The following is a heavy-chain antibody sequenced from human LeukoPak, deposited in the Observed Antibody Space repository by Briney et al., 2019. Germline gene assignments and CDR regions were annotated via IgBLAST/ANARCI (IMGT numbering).Heavy chain of an antibody. J-gene: IGHJ4*02. D-gene: IGHD6-6*01. CDR3: ARSKKVQLVLSFDY. V-gene: IGHV1-2*02. CDR2: INPNSGGT. Sequence: ASVKVSCKASGYTFTDYYMHWVRQAPGQGLEWMGWINPNSGGTNYAQKFQGRVTMTRDTSISTAYMELSRLRSDDTAVYYCARSKKVQLVLSFDYWGQGTLVTVSS. CDR1: GYTFTDYY.